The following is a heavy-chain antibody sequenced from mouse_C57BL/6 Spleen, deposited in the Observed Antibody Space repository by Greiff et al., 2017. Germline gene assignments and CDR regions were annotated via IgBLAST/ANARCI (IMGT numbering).Heavy chain of an antibody. V-gene: IGHV1-55*01. CDR2: IYPGSGST. J-gene: IGHJ3*01. D-gene: IGHD1-1*01. CDR3: ARSGYGSSPGAY. Sequence: QVQLQQPGAELVKPGASVKMSCKASGYTFTSYWITWVKQRPGQGLEWIGDIYPGSGSTNYNEKFKSKATLTVDTSSSTAYMQLSSLTSEDSAVYYWARSGYGSSPGAYWGQGTLVTVSA. CDR1: GYTFTSYW.